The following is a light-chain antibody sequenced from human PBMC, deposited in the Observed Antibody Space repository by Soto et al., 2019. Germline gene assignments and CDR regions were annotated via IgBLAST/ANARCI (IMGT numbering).Light chain of an antibody. V-gene: IGKV1-5*01. CDR3: QQYKSYAT. CDR2: DAS. CDR1: QSIRNL. Sequence: DIQFTQSPSFLSASVVDRVTITCRASQSIRNLLAWYQQKPGKAPEVLIYDASSLRSGVPSRFSGGGSGTEFTLTISILQPDDFATYYCQQYKSYATFGQGTRLEIK. J-gene: IGKJ5*01.